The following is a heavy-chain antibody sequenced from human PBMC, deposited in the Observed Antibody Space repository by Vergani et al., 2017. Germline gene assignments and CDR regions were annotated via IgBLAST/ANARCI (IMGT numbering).Heavy chain of an antibody. CDR3: TRRVATRVRLYFDS. D-gene: IGHD5-12*01. CDR2: VYHTGST. V-gene: IGHV4-39*01. Sequence: QLQLQESGPGLLKPSETLSLTCTVADGSISTTNYYWGWIRQSPGKGLEWIGDVYHTGSTYYNPSLKSRITISGDTSNNQFSLKMSSVTDADTAIYYCTRRVATRVRLYFDSWSLGTLVTVSS. J-gene: IGHJ4*02. CDR1: DGSISTTNYY.